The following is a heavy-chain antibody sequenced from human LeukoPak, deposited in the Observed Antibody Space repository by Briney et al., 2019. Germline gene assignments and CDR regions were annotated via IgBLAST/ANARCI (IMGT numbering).Heavy chain of an antibody. J-gene: IGHJ4*02. CDR1: GFTFSSYG. V-gene: IGHV3-30*02. CDR3: AKDGPDRWELSFDY. Sequence: GGSLRLSCAASGFTFSSYGMHWVRQAPGKGLEWVAFIRYDGSNKYYADSVKGRFTISRDNSKNTLYLQMNSLRAEDTAVYYCAKDGPDRWELSFDYWGQGTLVTVSS. D-gene: IGHD1-26*01. CDR2: IRYDGSNK.